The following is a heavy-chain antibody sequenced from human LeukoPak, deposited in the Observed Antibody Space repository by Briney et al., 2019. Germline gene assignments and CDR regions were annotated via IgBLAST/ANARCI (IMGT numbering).Heavy chain of an antibody. CDR3: ARGGKIIREVVIIYEY. D-gene: IGHD3-10*01. V-gene: IGHV1-2*02. J-gene: IGHJ4*02. CDR2: INPNSGDT. Sequence: ALVKVSCKASGYTFTDYYMHWVRQAPGQGLEWMAWINPNSGDTGHAQRFQGRVTMTRDTSISTAYMELSRLRSDDTAVYYCARGGKIIREVVIIYEYWGQGTLVTVSS. CDR1: GYTFTDYY.